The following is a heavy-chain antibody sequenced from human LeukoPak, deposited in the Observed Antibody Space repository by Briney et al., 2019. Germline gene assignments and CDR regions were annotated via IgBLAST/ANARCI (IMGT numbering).Heavy chain of an antibody. CDR1: EFTFSDYA. V-gene: IGHV3-23*01. CDR3: ARMRTYYYDSSGYFSDAFDI. Sequence: GGSLRLSCAAPEFTFSDYAMGWVRLAPGKGLEWVSIICGDSDGTHYADSVKGRFIISRDNSRNTLDLHMNSLRAEDTAVYYCARMRTYYYDSSGYFSDAFDIWGQGTMVTVSS. CDR2: ICGDSDGT. D-gene: IGHD3-22*01. J-gene: IGHJ3*02.